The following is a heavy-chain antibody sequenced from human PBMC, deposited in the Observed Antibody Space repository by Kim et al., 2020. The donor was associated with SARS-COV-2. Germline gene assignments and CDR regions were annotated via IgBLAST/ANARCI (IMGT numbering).Heavy chain of an antibody. Sequence: YYADSVKGRFTISRDNSKNTLYLQMNSLRAEDTAVYYCAKDRVPWTYFDYWGQGTLVTVSS. J-gene: IGHJ4*02. CDR3: AKDRVPWTYFDY. V-gene: IGHV3-30*02. D-gene: IGHD1-1*01.